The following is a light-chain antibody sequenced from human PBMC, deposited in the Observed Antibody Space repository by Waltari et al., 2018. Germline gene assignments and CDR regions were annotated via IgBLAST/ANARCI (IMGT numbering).Light chain of an antibody. V-gene: IGLV6-57*04. CDR2: EDD. CDR3: QSYDTSNWV. Sequence: FMLTQPHSVSESPEKTVTISCTRSSGSIDSNFVQWYQLRPGSAPTTVIYEDDQRPSGVPDRFSGSIDTSSNSASLTISGLKTEDEADYYCQSYDTSNWVFGGGTKLTVL. CDR1: SGSIDSNF. J-gene: IGLJ3*02.